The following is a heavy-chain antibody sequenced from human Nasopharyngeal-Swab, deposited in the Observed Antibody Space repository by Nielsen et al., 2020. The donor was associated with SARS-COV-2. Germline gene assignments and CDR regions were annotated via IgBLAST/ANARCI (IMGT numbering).Heavy chain of an antibody. V-gene: IGHV3-74*01. CDR1: GFTFSSYW. J-gene: IGHJ6*03. Sequence: GESLKISCAASGFTFSSYWMHWVRQAPGKGLVWVSRINTDGSTTNYADSVKGRFTISRDNSKNTLYLQMNSLRAEDTAVYYCARAYCSGGSCYSHYYSMNVWGKGTPFTFSS. CDR3: ARAYCSGGSCYSHYYSMNV. CDR2: INTDGSTT. D-gene: IGHD2-15*01.